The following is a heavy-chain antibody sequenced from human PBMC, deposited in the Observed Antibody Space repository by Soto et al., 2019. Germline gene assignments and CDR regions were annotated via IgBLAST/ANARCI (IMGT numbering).Heavy chain of an antibody. Sequence: QVQLVQSGAEVKKPGSSVKVSCKVSGGTFSSHAINWLRQAPGQGLEWMGVIIPITETPNNAEKLQGRVTITAHTSTTTIYMELSSLTFDDTAVDFCARGNKGPGHYGPGSQGWYGPWGQGTLVTVSS. D-gene: IGHD3-10*01. CDR3: ARGNKGPGHYGPGSQGWYGP. CDR1: GGTFSSHA. CDR2: IIPITETP. J-gene: IGHJ5*02. V-gene: IGHV1-69*06.